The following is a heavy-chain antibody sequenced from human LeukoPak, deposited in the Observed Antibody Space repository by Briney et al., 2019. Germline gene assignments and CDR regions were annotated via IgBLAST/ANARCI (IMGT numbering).Heavy chain of an antibody. J-gene: IGHJ5*02. CDR2: ISSGGDYI. D-gene: IGHD4-23*01. CDR3: SRGNGGHYP. Sequence: PGGSLRLSCAASGFTFSSYNMNWVRQAPGKGLEWVSSISSGGDYIYYADSVKGRFTISRDNAKNSLYLQMNSLRTEDTAVYYCSRGNGGHYPWRQGTLVTVSS. V-gene: IGHV3-21*01. CDR1: GFTFSSYN.